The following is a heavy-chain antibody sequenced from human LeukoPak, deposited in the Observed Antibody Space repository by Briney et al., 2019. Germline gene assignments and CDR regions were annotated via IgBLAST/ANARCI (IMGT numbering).Heavy chain of an antibody. Sequence: SETLSLTCAVYGGSFSGYYWSWIRQPPGKGLEWIGEINHSGSTNYNPSLKSRVTISVDTSKNQFSLKLSSVTAADTAVYYCARGYCSSTSCLLFDYWGQGTLVTVSS. D-gene: IGHD2-2*01. CDR3: ARGYCSSTSCLLFDY. J-gene: IGHJ4*02. CDR2: INHSGST. V-gene: IGHV4-34*01. CDR1: GGSFSGYY.